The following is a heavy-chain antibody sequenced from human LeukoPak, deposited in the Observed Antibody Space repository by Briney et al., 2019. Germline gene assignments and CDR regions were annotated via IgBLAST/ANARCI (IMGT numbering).Heavy chain of an antibody. CDR2: IYTSGST. CDR1: GGSLSSYY. J-gene: IGHJ5*02. D-gene: IGHD4-17*01. Sequence: SSETLSLTCTVSGGSLSSYYWSWIRQTAGKGLEWVGRIYTSGSTNYNPSLKSGVTMSVDTSKNQYSLMLSSVTAADTAVYYCASGGGPYGDYLRRNWFDPWGQGTLVTVSS. V-gene: IGHV4-4*07. CDR3: ASGGGPYGDYLRRNWFDP.